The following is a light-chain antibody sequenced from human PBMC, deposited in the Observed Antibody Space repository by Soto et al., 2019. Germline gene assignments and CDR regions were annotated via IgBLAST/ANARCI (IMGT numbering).Light chain of an antibody. CDR1: LGISNF. CDR3: QHYYTYPYT. V-gene: IGKV1-8*01. J-gene: IGKJ2*01. CDR2: AAS. Sequence: AIRMTQSPSSLSASTGDRVTITCRASLGISNFLAWYQQKAGKAPKLLIYAASTLQSGVPTRFNGSGSGTDFSLIVTNLQSEDFAPYYCQHYYTYPYTFGQGTTLQIK.